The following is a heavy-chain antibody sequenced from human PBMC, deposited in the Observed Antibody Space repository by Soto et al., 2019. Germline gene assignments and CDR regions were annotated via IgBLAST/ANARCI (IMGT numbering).Heavy chain of an antibody. J-gene: IGHJ6*02. V-gene: IGHV3-48*02. CDR1: GFTLSSYS. Sequence: EVQLVESGGGLVQPGGSLRLSCEASGFTLSSYSMNWARQAPGQGLEWVSYISSSSSTIYYADSVKGRFTISRDNAKNSPYLQMTSLRDEDTAVYYCARDNPRSSGWDVWGQGTTVTVSS. CDR2: ISSSSSTI. CDR3: ARDNPRSSGWDV.